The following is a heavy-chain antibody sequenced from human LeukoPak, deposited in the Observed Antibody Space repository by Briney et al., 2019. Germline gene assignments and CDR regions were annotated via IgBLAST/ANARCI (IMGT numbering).Heavy chain of an antibody. J-gene: IGHJ4*02. D-gene: IGHD2-2*01. CDR3: ARAFGKSPMAYCSSINCYLFDY. V-gene: IGHV3-21*01. Sequence: GGSLRLSCAASGFTFSSYSMNWVRQAPGKGLEWVSSISSSSSHIYYADSVKGRFTISRDNAKNSLYLQMNSLRAEDTAVYYCARAFGKSPMAYCSSINCYLFDYWGQGTLVTVSS. CDR2: ISSSSSHI. CDR1: GFTFSSYS.